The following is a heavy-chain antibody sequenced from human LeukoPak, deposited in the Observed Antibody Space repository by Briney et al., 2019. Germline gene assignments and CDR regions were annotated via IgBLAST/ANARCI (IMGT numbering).Heavy chain of an antibody. J-gene: IGHJ4*02. CDR2: INPNSGGT. CDR1: GYTFTGHY. Sequence: GASVKVSCKASGYTFTGHYMHWVRQAPGQGLEWMGCINPNSGGTNYAQKFQGRVTMTRDTSISTAYMELSRLRSDDTAVYYCARGGYYDSSGRNFDYWGQGTLVTVSS. CDR3: ARGGYYDSSGRNFDY. V-gene: IGHV1-2*02. D-gene: IGHD3-22*01.